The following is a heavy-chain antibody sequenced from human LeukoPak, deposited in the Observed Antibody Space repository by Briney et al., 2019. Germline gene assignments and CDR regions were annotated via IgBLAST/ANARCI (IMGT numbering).Heavy chain of an antibody. Sequence: SGTLSLTCAVSGGSISSNNWWGWVRQPPGKGLEWIGEIYHSGSPNYNPSLKSRVTISMDTSKNQFSLKLNSVTAADAAMYYCARDRYRGRYFGMDVWGQGTTVTVSS. CDR2: IYHSGSP. V-gene: IGHV4-4*02. CDR1: GGSISSNNW. J-gene: IGHJ6*02. CDR3: ARDRYRGRYFGMDV. D-gene: IGHD4-11*01.